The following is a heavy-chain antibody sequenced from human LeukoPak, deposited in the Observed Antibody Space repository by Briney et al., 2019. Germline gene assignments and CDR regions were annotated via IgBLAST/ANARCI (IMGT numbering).Heavy chain of an antibody. CDR2: IIPILGIA. J-gene: IGHJ3*02. D-gene: IGHD6-13*01. CDR3: ARARYSSSRYGAFDI. CDR1: GGTFSSYA. Sequence: ASVKVSCKASGGTFSSYASSWVRQPPGQGLEWMGRIIPILGIANYAQKFQGRVRITADKSTSTAYMELSRLRSEDTAVDDCARARYSSSRYGAFDIWGQGTMVTVTS. V-gene: IGHV1-69*04.